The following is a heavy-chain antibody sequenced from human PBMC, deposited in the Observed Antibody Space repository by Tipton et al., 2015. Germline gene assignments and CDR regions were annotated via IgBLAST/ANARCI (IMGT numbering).Heavy chain of an antibody. V-gene: IGHV1-69*01. Sequence: QVQLVQSGAEVKKPGSSVKVSCKASGGGFSNLAIHWVRQAPGQGLEWLGGVIPALGSTIYAQNFHDRVTIAADESTTTAYMELNNLISDDTAVYYCASGTFYCYETTDYYLLGMDVWGQGTTVTVSS. CDR2: VIPALGST. J-gene: IGHJ6*02. CDR1: GGGFSNLA. D-gene: IGHD3-22*01. CDR3: ASGTFYCYETTDYYLLGMDV.